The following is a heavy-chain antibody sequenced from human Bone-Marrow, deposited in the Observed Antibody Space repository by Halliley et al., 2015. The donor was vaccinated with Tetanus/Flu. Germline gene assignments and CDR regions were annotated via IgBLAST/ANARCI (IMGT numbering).Heavy chain of an antibody. CDR2: ITVYNGDT. Sequence: GWITVYNGDTRYAQKVQGRVTVTIDTSTSTAYMERRSLRSDDTAIYYCARVGSGWYNNWFDPWGQGTLVTVSS. D-gene: IGHD6-19*01. V-gene: IGHV1-18*01. J-gene: IGHJ5*02. CDR3: ARVGSGWYNNWFDP.